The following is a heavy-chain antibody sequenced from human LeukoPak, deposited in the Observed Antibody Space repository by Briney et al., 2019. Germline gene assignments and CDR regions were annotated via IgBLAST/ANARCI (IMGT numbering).Heavy chain of an antibody. CDR3: ARERGWELPSSFDS. Sequence: GGSLRLCCAASGFTFNNYWMSWVRQAPGKGLEWVANIKPDGGDKYYVGSVKGRFTISRDNDKNSMCRQMNSLRAEDTAVYYCARERGWELPSSFDSWGQGTLVTVSS. CDR2: IKPDGGDK. J-gene: IGHJ4*02. CDR1: GFTFNNYW. V-gene: IGHV3-7*01. D-gene: IGHD1-26*01.